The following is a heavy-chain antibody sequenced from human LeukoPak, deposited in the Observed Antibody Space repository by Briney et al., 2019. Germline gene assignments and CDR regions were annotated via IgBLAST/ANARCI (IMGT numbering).Heavy chain of an antibody. V-gene: IGHV3-23*01. CDR2: ITAGVSHT. J-gene: IGHJ5*02. CDR3: ANLNVP. D-gene: IGHD1-1*01. Sequence: GGSMRLSCTASGLTFSEYAMTCVRQAPGKGLEWVSTITAGVSHTYYPDSVKGRFTISRDNSKNTLYLQMNSLRVEDTAVYYCANLNVPWGQGTLVTVSS. CDR1: GLTFSEYA.